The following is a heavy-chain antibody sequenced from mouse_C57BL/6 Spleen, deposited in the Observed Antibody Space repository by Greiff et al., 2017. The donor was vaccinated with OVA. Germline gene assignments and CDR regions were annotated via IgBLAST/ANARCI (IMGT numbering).Heavy chain of an antibody. J-gene: IGHJ3*01. V-gene: IGHV1-82*01. Sequence: VKLMESGPELVKPGASVKISCKASGYAFSSSWMNWVKQRPGKGLEWIGRIYPGDGDTYYNGKFPGKATLTAEESSSTAFMQRSSPSSEDSAVYFFASQEDDGYYRFAYGGQGTLVTVSA. CDR2: IYPGDGDT. D-gene: IGHD2-3*01. CDR3: ASQEDDGYYRFAY. CDR1: GYAFSSSW.